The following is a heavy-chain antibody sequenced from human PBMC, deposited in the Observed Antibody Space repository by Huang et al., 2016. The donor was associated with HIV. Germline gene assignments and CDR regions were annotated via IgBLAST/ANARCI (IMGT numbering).Heavy chain of an antibody. D-gene: IGHD3-10*01. CDR2: IYYSGDT. CDR1: GGSITVSNYY. Sequence: QLQLQESGPGLVRPSETLSLICSVSGGSITVSNYYWGWIRQPPGKGLEWIGSIYYSGDTDYNPALKSRVSMSVDTSKNRFSLDIRSVAVADTAIYYCAGHFGSWSGYFDSWGQGTLVPVSS. J-gene: IGHJ4*02. CDR3: AGHFGSWSGYFDS. V-gene: IGHV4-39*01.